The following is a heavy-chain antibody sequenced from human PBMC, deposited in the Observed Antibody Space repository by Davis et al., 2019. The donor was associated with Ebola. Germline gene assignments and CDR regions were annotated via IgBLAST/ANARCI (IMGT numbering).Heavy chain of an antibody. V-gene: IGHV1-18*01. J-gene: IGHJ6*03. CDR2: ISGFNGNT. D-gene: IGHD2-2*01. CDR1: GYTFTSYG. Sequence: ASVKVSCKASGYTFTSYGISWVRQAPGQGLEWMGWISGFNGNTNYAQKFQGRVTLTTDTSTNTAYMDLRSLRAEDTALYYCARRDVVVVPAATTENYFHYYMDVWGKGTTVTVSS. CDR3: ARRDVVVVPAATTENYFHYYMDV.